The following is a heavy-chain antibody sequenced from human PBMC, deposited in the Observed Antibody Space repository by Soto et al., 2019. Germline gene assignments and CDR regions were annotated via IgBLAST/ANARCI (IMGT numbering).Heavy chain of an antibody. V-gene: IGHV3-33*05. D-gene: IGHD3-16*01. Sequence: QVQLVESGGGVVQPGTSLRLSCVGSGFTFRSYVIHWVRQAPGKGLEWVALTSYDGSNKDYGGSVKGRFTISRDNSRNTVDLQLDSLRREDTALYYCARWGTTGGLDVWCQGTLVSVSS. CDR2: TSYDGSNK. J-gene: IGHJ1*01. CDR3: ARWGTTGGLDV. CDR1: GFTFRSYV.